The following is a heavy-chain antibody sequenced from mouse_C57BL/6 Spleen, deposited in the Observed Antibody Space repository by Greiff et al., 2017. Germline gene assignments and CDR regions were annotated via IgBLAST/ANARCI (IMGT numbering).Heavy chain of an antibody. CDR3: ARHDYDGYFDV. V-gene: IGHV5-2*01. CDR1: EYEFPSHD. Sequence: DVMLVESGGGLVQPGESLQLSCESNEYEFPSHDMSWVRKTPEKRLELVAAFNSDGGSTYYPDTKERRFIISRDNTKKTLYLQMSSLRSEYTALYYCARHDYDGYFDVWGTGTTVTVSS. D-gene: IGHD2-4*01. CDR2: FNSDGGST. J-gene: IGHJ1*03.